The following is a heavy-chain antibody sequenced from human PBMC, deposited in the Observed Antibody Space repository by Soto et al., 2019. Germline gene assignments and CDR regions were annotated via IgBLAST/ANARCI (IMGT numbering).Heavy chain of an antibody. V-gene: IGHV4-4*02. CDR2: IYHSGST. CDR3: ARDSSTMVRGVIISWFDP. Sequence: SETLSLTCAVSSGSISSSNWWSWVRQPPGKGLEWIGEIYHSGSTNYNPSLKSRVTISVDKSKNQFSLKLSSVTAADTAVYYCARDSSTMVRGVIISWFDPWGQGTLVTVSS. J-gene: IGHJ5*02. D-gene: IGHD3-10*01. CDR1: SGSISSSNW.